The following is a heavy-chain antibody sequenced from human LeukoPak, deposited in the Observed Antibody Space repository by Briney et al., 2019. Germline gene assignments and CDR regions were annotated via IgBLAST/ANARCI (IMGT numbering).Heavy chain of an antibody. V-gene: IGHV3-30*18. Sequence: WGALRLSCAASGFTFSSYGMHWVRQAPGKGLEWVAVISYDGSNKYYADPVKGRFTISRDNSKNTLYLQMNSLRAEDTAVYYCAKREAGKHFVGAFDIWGQGTMVTVSS. J-gene: IGHJ3*02. CDR1: GFTFSSYG. CDR3: AKREAGKHFVGAFDI. CDR2: ISYDGSNK. D-gene: IGHD6-19*01.